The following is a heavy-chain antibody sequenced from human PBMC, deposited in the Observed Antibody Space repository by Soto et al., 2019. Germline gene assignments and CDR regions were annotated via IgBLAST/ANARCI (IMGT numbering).Heavy chain of an antibody. J-gene: IGHJ4*02. D-gene: IGHD3-22*01. CDR1: GGSISSGGYY. CDR3: ARGHSSGYYGDDY. Sequence: QVQLQESGPGLVKPSQTLSLTCTVSGGSISSGGYYWSWIRQHPGKGLEWIGYIYYRGSTYYNPSRKRRVTISVDTSKNQFSLKLSSVTAADTAVYYCARGHSSGYYGDDYWGQGTLVTVSS. CDR2: IYYRGST. V-gene: IGHV4-31*03.